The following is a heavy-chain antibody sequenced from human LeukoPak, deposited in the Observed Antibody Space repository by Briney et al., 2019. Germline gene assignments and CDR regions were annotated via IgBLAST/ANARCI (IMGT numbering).Heavy chain of an antibody. D-gene: IGHD3-10*01. V-gene: IGHV1-69*04. CDR3: ARDMVRGVPHTIHYYGMDV. J-gene: IGHJ6*02. Sequence: ASLKLSCTASGGTFSSYAISWVRQAPGQGLEWMGSIIPILGIANYAQKFQGRVTITADKSTSTAYMELSSLRSEDTAVYYCARDMVRGVPHTIHYYGMDVWGQGTRVTVSS. CDR2: IIPILGIA. CDR1: GGTFSSYA.